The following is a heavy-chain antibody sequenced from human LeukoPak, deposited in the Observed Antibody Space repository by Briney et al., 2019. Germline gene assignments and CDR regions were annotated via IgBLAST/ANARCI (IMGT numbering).Heavy chain of an antibody. CDR2: ISSSSSTI. V-gene: IGHV3-48*04. J-gene: IGHJ6*02. CDR3: ARDSSYGKYYYYYGMDV. CDR1: GFTFSSYS. Sequence: PGGSLRLSCAASGFTFSSYSMNWVRQAPGKGLEWVSYISSSSSTIYYADSVKGRFTISRDNAKNSLYLQMNSLRAEDTAVYYCARDSSYGKYYYYYGMDVWGQGTTVTVSS. D-gene: IGHD5-18*01.